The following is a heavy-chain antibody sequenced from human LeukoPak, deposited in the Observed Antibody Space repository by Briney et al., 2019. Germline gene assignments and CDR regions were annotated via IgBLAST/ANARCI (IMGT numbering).Heavy chain of an antibody. Sequence: TGGSLRLSCAASGFTFSSYAMHWVRQAPGKGLEWVAVILYDGSSKYYADSVKGRFTISRDNSKNTLYLQMNSLRGEDTAVYYCASGDSRGYSGYDPFDFWGQGTLVTVSS. CDR2: ILYDGSSK. CDR3: ASGDSRGYSGYDPFDF. CDR1: GFTFSSYA. D-gene: IGHD5-12*01. V-gene: IGHV3-30*04. J-gene: IGHJ4*02.